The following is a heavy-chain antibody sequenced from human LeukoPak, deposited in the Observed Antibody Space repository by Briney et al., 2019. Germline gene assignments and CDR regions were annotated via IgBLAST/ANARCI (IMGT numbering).Heavy chain of an antibody. Sequence: PGGSLRLSCAASGFTFSSHGMHWVRQAPGQGLEWVAVIWYDGSNKYYADSVKGRFTISRDNSKNTLYLQMNSLRAEDTAVYYCARDGTGSNSGWYIHWGQGALVTVSS. V-gene: IGHV3-33*01. CDR2: IWYDGSNK. J-gene: IGHJ4*02. D-gene: IGHD6-19*01. CDR1: GFTFSSHG. CDR3: ARDGTGSNSGWYIH.